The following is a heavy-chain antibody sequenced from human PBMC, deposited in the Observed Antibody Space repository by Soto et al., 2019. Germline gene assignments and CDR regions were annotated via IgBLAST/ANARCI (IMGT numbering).Heavy chain of an antibody. V-gene: IGHV1-2*04. D-gene: IGHD6-13*01. J-gene: IGHJ6*02. CDR1: GYTFTGYY. CDR2: INPNSGGT. Sequence: GASVKVSCKASGYTFTGYYMHWVRQAPGQGLEWMGWINPNSGGTNYAQKFQGWVTMTRDTSISTAYMELSRLRSDDTAVYYCARCGLAAAPSYYYGMDVWGQGTTVTVSS. CDR3: ARCGLAAAPSYYYGMDV.